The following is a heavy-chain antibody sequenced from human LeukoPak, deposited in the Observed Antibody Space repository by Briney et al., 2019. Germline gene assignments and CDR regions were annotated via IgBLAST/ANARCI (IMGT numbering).Heavy chain of an antibody. Sequence: GGSLRLSCAASGFTFSSYGMSWVRQAPGKGLEWVSGISWNTNTIQYADSVKGRFTISRDNAKKSLYLQMNSLRLEDMALYYCVKGGGYYGSGTYYNHYFDSWGQGTLVTVSS. V-gene: IGHV3-20*04. D-gene: IGHD3-10*01. CDR3: VKGGGYYGSGTYYNHYFDS. CDR1: GFTFSSYG. J-gene: IGHJ4*02. CDR2: ISWNTNTI.